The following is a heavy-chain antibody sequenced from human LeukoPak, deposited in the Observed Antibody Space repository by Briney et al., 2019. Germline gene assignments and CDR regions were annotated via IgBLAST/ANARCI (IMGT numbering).Heavy chain of an antibody. J-gene: IGHJ4*02. Sequence: GGSLRLSCAASGFTFSSYSMNWVRQAPGKGLEWVSSISSSSSYIYYADSVKGRFTISRDNAKNSLYLQMNSLRAEDTAVYCCAREGYSYGYTFDYWGQGTLVTVSS. D-gene: IGHD5-18*01. CDR3: AREGYSYGYTFDY. CDR2: ISSSSSYI. V-gene: IGHV3-21*01. CDR1: GFTFSSYS.